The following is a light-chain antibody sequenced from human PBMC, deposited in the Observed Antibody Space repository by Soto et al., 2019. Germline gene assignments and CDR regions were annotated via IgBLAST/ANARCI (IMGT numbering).Light chain of an antibody. J-gene: IGLJ2*01. V-gene: IGLV2-14*01. CDR2: AVT. CDR3: SSYTTSNTLV. CDR1: SDDVGYYNY. Sequence: QSALTQPASVSGSPGQSITISCTGSSDDVGYYNYVSWYQHHPGKAPKLMIFAVTNRPSGVSNRFSGSKSGNTASLTISGLQAEDEADYYCSSYTTSNTLVFGGGTKLTVL.